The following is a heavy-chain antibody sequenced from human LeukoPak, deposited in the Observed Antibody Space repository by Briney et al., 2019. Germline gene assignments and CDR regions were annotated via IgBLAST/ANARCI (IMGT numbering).Heavy chain of an antibody. CDR1: GYTLTELS. CDR2: FDPEDGET. CDR3: ATGVLSPLDEYYFDY. V-gene: IGHV1-24*01. D-gene: IGHD2-8*02. Sequence: GASVKVSCKVSGYTLTELSMHWVRQAPGKGREWMGGFDPEDGETIYAQKFQGRVNMTEDTSTDTAYMELSSLRSEDTAVYYCATGVLSPLDEYYFDYWGQGTLVTVSS. J-gene: IGHJ4*02.